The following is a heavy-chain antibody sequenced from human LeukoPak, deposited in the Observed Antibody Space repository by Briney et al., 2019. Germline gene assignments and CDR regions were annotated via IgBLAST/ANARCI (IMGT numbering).Heavy chain of an antibody. CDR1: GGSFSGNY. CDR2: ISHGGST. V-gene: IGHV4-34*01. Sequence: ASETLSLTCAVYGGSFSGNYWSWIRQPPGKGLEWFGEISHGGSTNYNPSLKSRVTISVDTSKNQFSLKISSVTAADTAVYYCARGRGSGSPYFDYWGQGILVTVSS. J-gene: IGHJ4*02. D-gene: IGHD3-10*01. CDR3: ARGRGSGSPYFDY.